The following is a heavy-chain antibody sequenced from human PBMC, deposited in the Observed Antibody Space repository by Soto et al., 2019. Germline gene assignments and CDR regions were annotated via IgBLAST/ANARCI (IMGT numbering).Heavy chain of an antibody. D-gene: IGHD1-26*01. V-gene: IGHV3-7*01. CDR1: GFTFSSYW. Sequence: GGSLRLSCAASGFTFSSYWMSWVRQAPGKGLEWVANIKQDGSEKYYVDSVKGRFTISRDNAKNSLYLQMNSLRAEDTAVYYCARDWDRLRSKPFDYWGQGTLVTVSS. J-gene: IGHJ4*02. CDR3: ARDWDRLRSKPFDY. CDR2: IKQDGSEK.